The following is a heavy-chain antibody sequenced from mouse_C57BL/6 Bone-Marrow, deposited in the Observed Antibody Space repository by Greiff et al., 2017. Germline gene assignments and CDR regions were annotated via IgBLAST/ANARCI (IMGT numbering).Heavy chain of an antibody. Sequence: VQLKQSGPVLVKPGASVKMSCKASGYTFTDYYMNWVKQSHGKSLEWIGVINPYNGGTSYNQKFKGKATLTVDKSSSTAYMELNSLTSEDSAVYYCARSSYGNSEAYWGQGTLVTVSA. CDR1: GYTFTDYY. CDR3: ARSSYGNSEAY. CDR2: INPYNGGT. J-gene: IGHJ3*01. V-gene: IGHV1-19*01. D-gene: IGHD2-10*02.